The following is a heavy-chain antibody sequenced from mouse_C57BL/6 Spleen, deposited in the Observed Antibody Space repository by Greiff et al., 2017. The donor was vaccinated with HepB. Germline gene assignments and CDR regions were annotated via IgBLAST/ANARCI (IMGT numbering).Heavy chain of an antibody. D-gene: IGHD1-1*01. V-gene: IGHV1-64*01. Sequence: VQLQQPGAELVKPGASVKLSCKASGYTFTSYWMHWVKQRPGQGLEWIGMIHPNSGSTNYNEKFKSKATLTVDKSSNTAYMQLSSLTSEDSAVYYGARSVYGGYFDYWGQGTTLTVSS. CDR1: GYTFTSYW. J-gene: IGHJ2*01. CDR2: IHPNSGST. CDR3: ARSVYGGYFDY.